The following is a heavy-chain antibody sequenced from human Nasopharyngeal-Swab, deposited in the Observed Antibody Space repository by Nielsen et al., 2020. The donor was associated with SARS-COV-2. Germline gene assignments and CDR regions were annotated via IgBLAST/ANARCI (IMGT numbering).Heavy chain of an antibody. V-gene: IGHV4-4*07. J-gene: IGHJ4*02. CDR3: AKDLSLVVITTPNY. CDR2: IYTSGST. Sequence: GSLRLSCTVSGGSISSYYGSWIRQPAGKGLEWIGRIYTSGSTNYNPSLKSRVTMSVDTSKNQFSLKLSSVTAADTAVYYCAKDLSLVVITTPNYWGQGTLVTVSS. CDR1: GGSISSYY. D-gene: IGHD3-22*01.